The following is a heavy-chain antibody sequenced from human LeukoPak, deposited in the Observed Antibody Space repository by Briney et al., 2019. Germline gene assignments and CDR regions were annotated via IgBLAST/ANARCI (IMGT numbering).Heavy chain of an antibody. D-gene: IGHD3-3*01. CDR1: GGTFSNYA. J-gene: IGHJ6*02. CDR2: INPNSGGT. CDR3: ARDLRVYYDFWSGYFPALGPHPDYGMDV. Sequence: GASVKVSCKASGGTFSNYAISWVRQAPGQGLEWMGRINPNSGGTNYAQKFQGRVTMTRDTSISTAYMELSRLRSDDTAVYYCARDLRVYYDFWSGYFPALGPHPDYGMDVWGQGTTVTVSS. V-gene: IGHV1-2*06.